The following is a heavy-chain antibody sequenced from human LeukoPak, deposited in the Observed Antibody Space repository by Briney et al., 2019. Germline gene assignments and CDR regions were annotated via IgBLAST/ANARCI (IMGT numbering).Heavy chain of an antibody. CDR2: IKQDGSEK. D-gene: IGHD2-2*01. CDR1: GLTFSSYW. J-gene: IGHJ4*02. V-gene: IGHV3-7*01. Sequence: GGSLRLSCAASGLTFSSYWMTWVRQAPGKGLELVANIKQDGSEKYYVDSVKGRFTISRDNAKNSLYLQMSSVRAEDTAVYYCARVGCTSTSCLANWGQGTLVTVSS. CDR3: ARVGCTSTSCLAN.